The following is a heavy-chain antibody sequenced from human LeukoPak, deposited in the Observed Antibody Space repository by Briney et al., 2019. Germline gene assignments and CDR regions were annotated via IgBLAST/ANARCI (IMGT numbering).Heavy chain of an antibody. V-gene: IGHV3-30*18. CDR3: AKNKNDGGWFDP. Sequence: GGSLRLSCAASGFTFSSYGMPWVRQAPGKGLEWVAVISYDGSNKYYADSVKGRFTISRDNSKNTLYLQMNSLRAEDTAVYYCAKNKNDGGWFDPWGQGTLVTVSS. D-gene: IGHD1-1*01. CDR1: GFTFSSYG. CDR2: ISYDGSNK. J-gene: IGHJ5*02.